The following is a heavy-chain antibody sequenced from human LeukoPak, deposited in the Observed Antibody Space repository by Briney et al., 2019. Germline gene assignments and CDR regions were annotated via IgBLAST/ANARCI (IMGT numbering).Heavy chain of an antibody. CDR2: ISYDASNR. V-gene: IGHV3-30-3*01. J-gene: IGHJ4*02. D-gene: IGHD4-23*01. CDR3: AREEYGGVYFDY. CDR1: GFTFSSYA. Sequence: GGSLRLSCAASGFTFSSYAMRWVRQAPGKGLEWVAVISYDASNRYYTDSVKGRFTISRDNSKNMLYLQMDSLRVEDTAVYHCAREEYGGVYFDYWGQGTLVTVSS.